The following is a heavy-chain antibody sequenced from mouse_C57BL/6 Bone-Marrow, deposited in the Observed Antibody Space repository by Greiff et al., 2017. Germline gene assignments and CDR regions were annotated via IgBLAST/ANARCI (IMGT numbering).Heavy chain of an antibody. CDR2: IYPRDGST. Sequence: VMLVESGPELVKPGASVKLSCKASGYTFTSYDINWVKQRPGPGLEWIGWIYPRDGSTNYNEKFKGKATLTAAKSSSTAYMELRSLTSEDSAVYFCARWGTWFAYWGQGTLVTVSA. J-gene: IGHJ3*01. CDR3: ARWGTWFAY. V-gene: IGHV1-85*01. CDR1: GYTFTSYD.